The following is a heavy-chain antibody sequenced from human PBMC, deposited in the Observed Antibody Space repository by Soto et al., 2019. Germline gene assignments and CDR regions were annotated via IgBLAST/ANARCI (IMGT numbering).Heavy chain of an antibody. V-gene: IGHV4-4*07. CDR2: IYTSGST. CDR3: AISPQRFGGLAFDY. Sequence: PSETLSLTCTVSGGSISSYYWSWIRQPAGKGLEWIGRIYTSGSTNYNPSLKSRVTMSVDTSKNQFSLKLSSVTAADTAVYYCAISPQRFGGLAFDYWGQGTLVTVSS. CDR1: GGSISSYY. D-gene: IGHD3-10*01. J-gene: IGHJ4*02.